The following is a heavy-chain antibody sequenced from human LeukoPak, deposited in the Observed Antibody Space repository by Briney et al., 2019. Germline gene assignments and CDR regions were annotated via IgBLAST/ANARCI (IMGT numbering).Heavy chain of an antibody. D-gene: IGHD3-10*01. CDR3: ARDSHYYGSGSYSRHNGWFDP. CDR1: GFTFSSYG. V-gene: IGHV3-33*01. J-gene: IGHJ5*02. CDR2: IWYDGSNK. Sequence: PGGSLRLSCAASGFTFSSYGMHWVRQAPGKGLEWVAVIWYDGSNKYYADSVKGRFTISRDNSKNTLYLQMNSLRAEDTAVYYCARDSHYYGSGSYSRHNGWFDPWGQGTLVTVSS.